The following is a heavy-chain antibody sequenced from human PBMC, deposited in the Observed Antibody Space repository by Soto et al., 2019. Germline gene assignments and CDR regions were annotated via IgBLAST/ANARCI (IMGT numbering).Heavy chain of an antibody. D-gene: IGHD2-2*01. J-gene: IGHJ6*03. CDR2: IWYDGSNK. CDR3: ARVPTPAAMENSYYYMDV. Sequence: PGGSLRLSCAASGFTFSSYGMHWVRQAPGKGLEWVAVIWYDGSNKYYADSVKGRFTISRDNSKNTLYLQMNSLRAEDTAVYYCARVPTPAAMENSYYYMDVWGKGTTVTVSS. V-gene: IGHV3-33*01. CDR1: GFTFSSYG.